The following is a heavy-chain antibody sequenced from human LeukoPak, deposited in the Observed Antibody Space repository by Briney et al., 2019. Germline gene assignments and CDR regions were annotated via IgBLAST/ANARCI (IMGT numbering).Heavy chain of an antibody. J-gene: IGHJ6*03. CDR1: GYTFTGYY. CDR2: INPNSGGT. Sequence: GSVKVSCKASGYTFTGYYMHWVRQAPGQGLEWMGWINPNSGGTNYAQKFQGRVTMTRDTFISTAYMELSRLRSDDTAVYYCARARGYNSRYYYYYMDVWGKGTTVTVSS. V-gene: IGHV1-2*02. CDR3: ARARGYNSRYYYYYMDV. D-gene: IGHD5-12*01.